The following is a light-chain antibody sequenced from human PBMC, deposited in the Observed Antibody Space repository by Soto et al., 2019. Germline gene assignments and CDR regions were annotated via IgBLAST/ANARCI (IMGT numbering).Light chain of an antibody. CDR2: SNN. CDR3: AAWDDSLNGRV. CDR1: SSNTGSNT. J-gene: IGLJ1*01. Sequence: QSVLTQPPSASGTPGQRVTISCSGSSSNTGSNTVNWYQQLPGTAPKLLIYSNNQRPSGVPDRFSGSKSGTSASLAISGLQSEDEADYYCAAWDDSLNGRVFGTGTKVNVL. V-gene: IGLV1-44*01.